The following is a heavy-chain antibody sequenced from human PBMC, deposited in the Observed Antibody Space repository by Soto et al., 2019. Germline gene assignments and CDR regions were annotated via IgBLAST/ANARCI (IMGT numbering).Heavy chain of an antibody. CDR1: GFTFSSYS. Sequence: EVRLLESGGDLVQPGGSLRLSCAASGFTFSSYSMSWVRQAPGKGLESLAIISGGGGATFYADSVKGRFTISRDNSKSTLSLQMNTLSPEDTAVYFCAKVRACNKTRCDDCFDTWGQGTQVTVSS. J-gene: IGHJ5*02. D-gene: IGHD1-7*01. CDR3: AKVRACNKTRCDDCFDT. V-gene: IGHV3-23*01. CDR2: ISGGGGAT.